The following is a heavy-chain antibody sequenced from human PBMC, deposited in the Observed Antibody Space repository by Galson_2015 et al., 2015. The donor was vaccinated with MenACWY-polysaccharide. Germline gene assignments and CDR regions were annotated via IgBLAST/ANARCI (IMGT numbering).Heavy chain of an antibody. V-gene: IGHV1-3*01. CDR2: INAGSGNT. D-gene: IGHD6-19*01. Sequence: SVKVSCKASGYTFTRYTIHWLRQAPGQRLEWMGWINAGSGNTRYSQKFQGRVTITRDTSASMAYMELSSLRSEDTAVYFCARDSISDWVDLFDYSGQGSLVTLSS. CDR3: ARDSISDWVDLFDY. J-gene: IGHJ4*02. CDR1: GYTFTRYT.